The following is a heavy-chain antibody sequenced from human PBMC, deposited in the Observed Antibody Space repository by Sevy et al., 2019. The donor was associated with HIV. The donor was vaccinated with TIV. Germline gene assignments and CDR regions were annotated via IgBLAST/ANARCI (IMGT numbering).Heavy chain of an antibody. D-gene: IGHD1-26*01. Sequence: ASVKVSCRASDYTFTTYGISWIRQAPGQGLEWMGWISGYSGDTKYAQKFQGRVTMTTDRSTSTAYMELRSLRSDDTAMYYCARDIHYSGSYWGAHYFDYWGQGTLVTVSS. CDR1: DYTFTTYG. V-gene: IGHV1-18*01. CDR3: ARDIHYSGSYWGAHYFDY. J-gene: IGHJ4*02. CDR2: ISGYSGDT.